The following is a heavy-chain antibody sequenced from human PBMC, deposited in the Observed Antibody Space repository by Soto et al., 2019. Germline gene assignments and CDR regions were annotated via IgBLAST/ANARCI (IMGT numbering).Heavy chain of an antibody. CDR1: GYTFTGYY. V-gene: IGHV1-2*04. CDR3: ARDLGIRHYDGLDV. Sequence: QVQLLQSGAEVKKPGASVKVSCKASGYTFTGYYIHWVRQAPGEGLEWMGWINPNSGDTHYAPKFRGWVTLTRDTSSSTAYMEMSRLRSDDTAVYYCARDLGIRHYDGLDVWGQWTTVTVSS. J-gene: IGHJ6*02. CDR2: INPNSGDT. D-gene: IGHD7-27*01.